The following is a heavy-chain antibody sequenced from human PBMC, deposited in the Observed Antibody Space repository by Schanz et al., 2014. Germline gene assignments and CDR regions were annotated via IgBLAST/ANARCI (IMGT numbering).Heavy chain of an antibody. V-gene: IGHV4-30-4*07. J-gene: IGHJ4*02. CDR3: AMGGGYIVW. D-gene: IGHD5-12*01. CDR2: IYSSGST. Sequence: QVQLQESGPRLVKPSQTLSLTCTVSGGSISSGAYSWSWIRQPPGKRPEWIGYIYSSGSTYYNPSLKSRFSMSRDPSNTQFPLKLTSVPASDTAVYYCAMGGGYIVWWGRGTLVTVSS. CDR1: GGSISSGAYS.